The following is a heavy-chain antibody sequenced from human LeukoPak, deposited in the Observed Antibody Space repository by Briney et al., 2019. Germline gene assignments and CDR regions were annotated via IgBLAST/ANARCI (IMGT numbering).Heavy chain of an antibody. D-gene: IGHD3-10*01. V-gene: IGHV3-23*01. J-gene: IGHJ4*02. CDR2: ISGSGGST. CDR3: AKYTYYGSGSYYVPNFDY. CDR1: GFTFSSYA. Sequence: PGGSLRLSCAASGFTFSSYAMSWVRQAPGKGLEWVSAISGSGGSTYYADSVKGRFTISRDNSKNTLYLQMNSLRAEDTGVYYCAKYTYYGSGSYYVPNFDYWGQGTLVTVSS.